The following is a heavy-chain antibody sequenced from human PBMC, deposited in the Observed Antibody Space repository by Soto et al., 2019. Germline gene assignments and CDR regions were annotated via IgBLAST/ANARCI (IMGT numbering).Heavy chain of an antibody. J-gene: IGHJ4*02. Sequence: GGSLRLSCAASGFTFNSYAMSWVRQAPGKGLEWVSAISGSGGSTYYADSVKGRFTISRDNSKKTLFLQMNSLRAEDTAIYFCAKRSPPDYWGQGTLVTSPQ. CDR3: AKRSPPDY. CDR1: GFTFNSYA. V-gene: IGHV3-23*01. CDR2: ISGSGGST.